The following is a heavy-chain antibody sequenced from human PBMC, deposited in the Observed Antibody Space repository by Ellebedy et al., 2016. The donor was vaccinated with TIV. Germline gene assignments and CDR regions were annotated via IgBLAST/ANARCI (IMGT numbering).Heavy chain of an antibody. D-gene: IGHD4-23*01. Sequence: GESLKISCVASGFTFDSYAMSWVRQAPGKGLEWVSSITESGGNTYYADSVKGRFTISRDNSKDTLYLQMNSLRAEETAIYYCARDPVGVGPAFDVWGQGTMVTVSS. V-gene: IGHV3-23*01. CDR1: GFTFDSYA. CDR3: ARDPVGVGPAFDV. J-gene: IGHJ3*01. CDR2: ITESGGNT.